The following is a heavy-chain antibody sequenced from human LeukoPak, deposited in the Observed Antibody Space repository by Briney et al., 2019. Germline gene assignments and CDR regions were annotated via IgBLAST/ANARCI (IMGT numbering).Heavy chain of an antibody. CDR3: ASLFSFGSSLYYYYYMNV. D-gene: IGHD6-13*01. J-gene: IGHJ6*03. CDR2: IYNSGST. V-gene: IGHV4-59*01. CDR1: GGSIGPDY. Sequence: PSETLSLTCAVSGGSIGPDYWSWIRQPPGKGLEWIGCIYNSGSTHYNPSLKSRLTISVDTSKNQISLKLTSVTAADTAVYYCASLFSFGSSLYYYYYMNVWGKGTTVTVSS.